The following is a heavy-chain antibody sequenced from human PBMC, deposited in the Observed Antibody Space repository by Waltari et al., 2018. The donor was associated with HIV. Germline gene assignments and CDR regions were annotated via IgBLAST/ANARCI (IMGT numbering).Heavy chain of an antibody. CDR3: AANHIAVNGTTFAF. CDR2: INHSGTM. D-gene: IGHD1-1*01. Sequence: QVLLQQWGAGLLKPSGTLSLTCAVYAASITRSHWSWIRQPPGKGFEWIGDINHSGTMNFNPSLKTRISMSLDTSRKQFSLKLTSVTAADTAVYYCAANHIAVNGTTFAFWGQGNLVTVSS. V-gene: IGHV4-34*01. J-gene: IGHJ4*02. CDR1: AASITRSH.